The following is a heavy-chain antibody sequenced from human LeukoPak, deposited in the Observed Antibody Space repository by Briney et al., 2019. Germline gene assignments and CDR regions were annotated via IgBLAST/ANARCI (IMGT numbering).Heavy chain of an antibody. J-gene: IGHJ4*02. V-gene: IGHV3-30*02. CDR2: IRFDGSEK. CDR3: AKNAYAFDY. CDR1: GFTFSSYG. D-gene: IGHD2-2*01. Sequence: PGGSLRLSCAASGFTFSSYGMHWVRQAPGKGLEWVAFIRFDGSEKYYTDSVKGRFTISRDKSKNTLYLQMNSLRAEDTAVYYCAKNAYAFDYWGQGTLVTVSS.